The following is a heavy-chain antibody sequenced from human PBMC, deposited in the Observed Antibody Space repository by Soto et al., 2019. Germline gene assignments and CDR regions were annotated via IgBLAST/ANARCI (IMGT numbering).Heavy chain of an antibody. V-gene: IGHV3-7*01. J-gene: IGHJ6*02. Sequence: EEQLVESGGGLVQPGGSLRLSCVGSKFTFSGSWMSWVRQAPGKGLEWVANIKGDGSETYYVDSVKGRFTVSRDDAQNSLDLQLNSLRGDDTAVYYCARDLVLWFGDLLYAHMDVWGQGTTVAVSS. CDR2: IKGDGSET. CDR3: ARDLVLWFGDLLYAHMDV. D-gene: IGHD3-10*01. CDR1: KFTFSGSW.